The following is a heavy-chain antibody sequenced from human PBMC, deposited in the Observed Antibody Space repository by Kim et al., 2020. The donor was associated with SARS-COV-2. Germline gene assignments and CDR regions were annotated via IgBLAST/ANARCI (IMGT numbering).Heavy chain of an antibody. CDR1: GFSMSGYY. V-gene: IGHV4-59*08. Sequence: SETLSLTCSVSGFSMSGYYWSWVRQPPGKGLEYIGFIYYDGTTNYNPSLKSRVTMSVDTSKNQFSLRLSSVTASDTAVYYCARHVAPPHQTSLDVWGQGTTVTVSS. CDR2: IYYDGTT. D-gene: IGHD2-15*01. J-gene: IGHJ6*02. CDR3: ARHVAPPHQTSLDV.